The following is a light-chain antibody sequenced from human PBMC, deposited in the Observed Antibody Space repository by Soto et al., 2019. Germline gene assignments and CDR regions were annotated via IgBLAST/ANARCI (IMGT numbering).Light chain of an antibody. CDR3: QQYGSSPLT. Sequence: IVLTQSPGTLSLSPGERATLSCRASQSVYSDFLAWYQQKPGQAPRLLIHGASSRATGIPDRFSGSGSGTDFTLSISILEPEDFAVYYCQQYGSSPLTFGGGTKLEIK. J-gene: IGKJ4*01. CDR2: GAS. V-gene: IGKV3-20*01. CDR1: QSVYSDF.